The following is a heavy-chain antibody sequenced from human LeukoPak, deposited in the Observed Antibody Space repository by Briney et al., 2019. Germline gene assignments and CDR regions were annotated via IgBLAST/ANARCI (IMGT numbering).Heavy chain of an antibody. V-gene: IGHV3-33*06. Sequence: PGRSLTLSCAATGFTFNHYAMHWVRQAPGKGLEWVAVIWSDATNRYYADSVKGRFTISRDDAGKTLYLQMSSLRPEDTGVYYCAKGAQRGFDYSNSLEYWGQGTPVTVST. J-gene: IGHJ4*02. CDR1: GFTFNHYA. CDR2: IWSDATNR. D-gene: IGHD4-11*01. CDR3: AKGAQRGFDYSNSLEY.